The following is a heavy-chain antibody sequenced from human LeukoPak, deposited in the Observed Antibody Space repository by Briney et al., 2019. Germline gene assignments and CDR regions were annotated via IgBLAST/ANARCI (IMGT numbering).Heavy chain of an antibody. Sequence: SETLSLTCTVSGGSISSSSYYWGWIRQPPGKGLEWIGSIYYSGSTYYNPSLKSRVTISVDTSKNQFSLKLSSVTAADTAVYYCAREFEYSSSLYYWGQGTLVTVSS. CDR1: GGSISSSSYY. D-gene: IGHD6-6*01. CDR2: IYYSGST. CDR3: AREFEYSSSLYY. J-gene: IGHJ4*02. V-gene: IGHV4-39*07.